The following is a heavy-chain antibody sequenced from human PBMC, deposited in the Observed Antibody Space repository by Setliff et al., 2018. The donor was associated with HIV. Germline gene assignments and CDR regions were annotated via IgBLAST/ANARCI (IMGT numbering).Heavy chain of an antibody. CDR2: ISSSGSTI. CDR1: GFTFSDFY. D-gene: IGHD2-15*01. Sequence: PGGSLRLSCAASGFTFSDFYMSWIRQAPGKGLEWVSYISSSGSTIYYSDSVRGRVTISRDNAKNSLYLQMNSLRAEDTAVYYCAKAFSKLLIDYWGQGTLVTVSS. CDR3: AKAFSKLLIDY. J-gene: IGHJ4*02. V-gene: IGHV3-11*04.